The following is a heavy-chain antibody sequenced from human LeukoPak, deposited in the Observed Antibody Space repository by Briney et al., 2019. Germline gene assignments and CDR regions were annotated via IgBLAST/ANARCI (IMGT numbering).Heavy chain of an antibody. Sequence: GRSLRLSCAASGFTFSSYGMPWVRQAPGKGLEWVAVIWYDGSNKYYADSVKGRFTISRDNSKNTLYLQMNSLRAEDTAVYYCAREPIAAAGTFAYWGQGTLVTVSS. J-gene: IGHJ4*02. CDR3: AREPIAAAGTFAY. CDR2: IWYDGSNK. D-gene: IGHD6-13*01. V-gene: IGHV3-33*01. CDR1: GFTFSSYG.